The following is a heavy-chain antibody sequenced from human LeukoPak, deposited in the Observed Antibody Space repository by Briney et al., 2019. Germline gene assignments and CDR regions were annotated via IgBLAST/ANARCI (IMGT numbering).Heavy chain of an antibody. CDR2: ISSSSYI. D-gene: IGHD6-13*01. Sequence: GGSLRLSCAASGFTFSSYSMNWVRQAPGKGLEWVSSISSSSYIYYADSVKGRFTISRDNAKNSLYLQMNSLRAEDTAVYYCARRYAAAGDAFDIWGQGTMVTVSS. J-gene: IGHJ3*02. CDR1: GFTFSSYS. CDR3: ARRYAAAGDAFDI. V-gene: IGHV3-21*01.